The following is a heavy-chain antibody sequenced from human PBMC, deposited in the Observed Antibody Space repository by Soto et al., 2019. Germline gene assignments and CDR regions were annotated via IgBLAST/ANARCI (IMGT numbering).Heavy chain of an antibody. Sequence: ASVKVSCKASGYTFTSYGMSWVRQAPGQGLEWMGWISAYNGNTNYAQKLQGRVTMTTDTSTSTAYMELRSLRSDDTAVYYCGSWLDYYDSSVGSFDYWGQGTLVTVSS. V-gene: IGHV1-18*01. D-gene: IGHD3-22*01. CDR3: GSWLDYYDSSVGSFDY. CDR1: GYTFTSYG. CDR2: ISAYNGNT. J-gene: IGHJ4*02.